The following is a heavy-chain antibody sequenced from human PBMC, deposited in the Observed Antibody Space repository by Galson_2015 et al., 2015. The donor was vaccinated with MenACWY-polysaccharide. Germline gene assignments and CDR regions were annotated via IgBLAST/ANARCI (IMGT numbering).Heavy chain of an antibody. CDR1: GFTFSSYA. CDR3: AKGWTTVTT. V-gene: IGHV3-23*01. Sequence: SLRLSCAASGFTFSSYAMSWVRQAPGKGLEWVSSISGSGGSTHYADSVKVRFTISRDNSKNTLYLQMNSLRVEDTAVYYCAKGWTTVTTGGQGTLVTVSS. D-gene: IGHD4-17*01. CDR2: ISGSGGST. J-gene: IGHJ4*02.